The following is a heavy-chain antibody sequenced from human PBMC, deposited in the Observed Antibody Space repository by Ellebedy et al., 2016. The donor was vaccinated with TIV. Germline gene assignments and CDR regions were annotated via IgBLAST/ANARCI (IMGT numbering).Heavy chain of an antibody. CDR3: ARWFGELLYVRWFDP. V-gene: IGHV4-39*01. CDR2: IYYSGST. CDR1: GGSISSGSYY. Sequence: GSLRLSCTVSGGSISSGSYYWGWIRQPPGKGLEWIGNIYYSGSTTYYNPSLKSRVTISVDTSKNQFSLNLSSVTAADTAVDYCARWFGELLYVRWFDPWGQGTLVTVSS. J-gene: IGHJ5*02. D-gene: IGHD3-10*01.